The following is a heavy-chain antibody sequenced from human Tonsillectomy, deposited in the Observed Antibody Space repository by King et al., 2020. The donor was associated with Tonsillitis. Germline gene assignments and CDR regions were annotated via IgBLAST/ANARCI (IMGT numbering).Heavy chain of an antibody. Sequence: QLQESGPGLVKPSETLSLTCTVSGGSISSSSYYWGWIRQPPGKGLEWIGSIYYSGSTYYNPSLKSRVTISADTSKNQFSLKLSSVTAADTAVYYCARQRQEDYFDYWGQGTLVTVSS. CDR1: GGSISSSSYY. V-gene: IGHV4-39*01. CDR2: IYYSGST. J-gene: IGHJ4*02. CDR3: ARQRQEDYFDY.